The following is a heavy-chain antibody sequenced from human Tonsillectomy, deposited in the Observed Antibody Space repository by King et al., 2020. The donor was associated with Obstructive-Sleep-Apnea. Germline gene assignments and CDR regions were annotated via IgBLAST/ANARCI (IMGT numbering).Heavy chain of an antibody. D-gene: IGHD2-8*01. CDR3: ARELMQPSYRMDH. CDR1: GGSITSAGKN. CDR2: NYDSGET. Sequence: QVQLQESGPGQVKPSETLSLTCSVSGGSITSAGKNWNWIRQRPGKGLEWIGYNYDSGETYYNPSLKSRVIIAVDTSKNQFSLKLKSVTAADTAIYYCARELMQPSYRMDHWGQGTLVTVSS. J-gene: IGHJ4*02. V-gene: IGHV4-31*03.